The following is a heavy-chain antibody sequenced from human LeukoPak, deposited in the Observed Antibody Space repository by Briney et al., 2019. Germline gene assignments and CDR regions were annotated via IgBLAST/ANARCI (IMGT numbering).Heavy chain of an antibody. J-gene: IGHJ4*02. V-gene: IGHV3-33*01. CDR1: GFTFSSYG. CDR3: ARDAYYYGSGSYVDY. CDR2: IWYDGSNK. D-gene: IGHD3-10*01. Sequence: PGGSLRLSCAVSGFTFSSYGMHWVRQAPGKGLEWVAVIWYDGSNKFYADSVKGRFTISRENPKNTLYLQMSSLRAEDTAVYYCARDAYYYGSGSYVDYWGQGTLVTVSS.